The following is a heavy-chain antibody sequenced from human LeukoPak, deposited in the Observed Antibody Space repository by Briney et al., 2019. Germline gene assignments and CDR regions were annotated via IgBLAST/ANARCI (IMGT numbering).Heavy chain of an antibody. V-gene: IGHV3-74*01. CDR2: INSDGSST. J-gene: IGHJ6*04. Sequence: GGSLRLSCAASGFTFSSYWMHWVRQAPGKGLVWVSRINSDGSSTSYADSVKGRFTISRDNAKNTLYLQMNSLRAEDTAVYYCARGLPSTSCYGRPLYYYGMDVWGKGTTVTVSS. CDR3: ARGLPSTSCYGRPLYYYGMDV. CDR1: GFTFSSYW. D-gene: IGHD2-2*01.